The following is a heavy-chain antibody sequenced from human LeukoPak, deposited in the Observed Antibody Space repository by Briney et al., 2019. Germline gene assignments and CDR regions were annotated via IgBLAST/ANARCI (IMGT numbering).Heavy chain of an antibody. V-gene: IGHV4-59*08. CDR1: GISINTYY. CDR2: IYYSGST. D-gene: IGHD3-22*01. Sequence: KPSETLSLTCTVSGISINTYYWSWIRQPPGKGLEWIGYIYYSGSTNYNPSLKSRVTISVDKSKNQFSLKLSSVTAADTAVYYCARGTGFYDSSGYFDYWGQGTLVTVSS. J-gene: IGHJ4*02. CDR3: ARGTGFYDSSGYFDY.